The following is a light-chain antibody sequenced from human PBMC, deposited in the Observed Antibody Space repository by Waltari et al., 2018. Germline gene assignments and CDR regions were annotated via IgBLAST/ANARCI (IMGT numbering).Light chain of an antibody. J-gene: IGKJ2*01. Sequence: VLTQSPGTLSLSPGERGTLSCRASQRLTKNYLAWYQQKPGQAPRLLIYGASSRAPGIPDRFSGSGSATDFTLTISRLEPEDFAMYYCQQYGSSVMYTFGQGTKLEIK. CDR2: GAS. V-gene: IGKV3-20*01. CDR1: QRLTKNY. CDR3: QQYGSSVMYT.